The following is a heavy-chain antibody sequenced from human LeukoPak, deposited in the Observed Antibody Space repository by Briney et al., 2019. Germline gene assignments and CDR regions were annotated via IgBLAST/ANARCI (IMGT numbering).Heavy chain of an antibody. J-gene: IGHJ6*03. CDR3: AREASRYYYMDV. CDR2: IYSGGST. V-gene: IGHV3-53*01. Sequence: GGSLRLSCAASGFTVSSNYMSWVRQAPGKGLEWVSVIYSGGSTYYADSVKGRFTIFRDNSKNTLYLQMNSLRAEDTAVYYCAREASRYYYMDVWGKGTTVTISS. D-gene: IGHD6-13*01. CDR1: GFTVSSNY.